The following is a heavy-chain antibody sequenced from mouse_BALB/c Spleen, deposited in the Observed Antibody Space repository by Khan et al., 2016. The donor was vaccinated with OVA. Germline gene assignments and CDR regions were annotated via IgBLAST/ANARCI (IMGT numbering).Heavy chain of an antibody. D-gene: IGHD1-1*01. V-gene: IGHV3-2*02. CDR2: ISYSGNT. CDR1: GYSITSDYA. Sequence: EVKLLESGPGLVKPSQSLSLTCTVTGYSITSDYAWNWIRQFPGNKLEWMGYISYSGNTKYNPSLKSRISITRDTSKNQFFLQLNSVIIEDTATYYCARVYGGDFDYWGQGTTLTVSS. CDR3: ARVYGGDFDY. J-gene: IGHJ2*01.